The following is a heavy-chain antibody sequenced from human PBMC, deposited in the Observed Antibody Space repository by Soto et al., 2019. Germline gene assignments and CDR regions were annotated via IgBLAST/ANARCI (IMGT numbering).Heavy chain of an antibody. CDR2: IKQDGSEK. CDR1: GFTFSSYW. J-gene: IGHJ4*02. V-gene: IGHV3-7*04. Sequence: EVQLVESGGGLVQPGGSLRLSCAASGFTFSSYWMSWVRQAPGKGLEWVANIKQDGSEKYYVDSVKGRFTISRDNAKNSLYLQMNRLRAENTAVYYCARARADYYDSSGYPLGYWGQGTVVTVSS. CDR3: ARARADYYDSSGYPLGY. D-gene: IGHD3-22*01.